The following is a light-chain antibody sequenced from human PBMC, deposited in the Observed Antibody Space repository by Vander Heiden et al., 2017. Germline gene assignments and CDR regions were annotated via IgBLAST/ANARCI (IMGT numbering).Light chain of an antibody. CDR2: DAS. V-gene: IGKV3-11*01. CDR3: QWRSNWPIT. Sequence: EIVLTQSPATLSLSPGKRATLSCRASQSVSSYLAWYQQKPGQAPRLLIYDASNTATAIPATFSGSGSGTDFTLTISILEPEHFAVYYCQWRSNWPITFGQGTLVEIK. J-gene: IGKJ5*01. CDR1: QSVSSY.